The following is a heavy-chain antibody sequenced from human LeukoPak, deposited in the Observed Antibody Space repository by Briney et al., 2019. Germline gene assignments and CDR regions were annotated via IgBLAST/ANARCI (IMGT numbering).Heavy chain of an antibody. CDR3: AREGPPYYDFWSGYYLNWFDP. CDR1: GYTFTSYY. Sequence: ASVKVSCKASGYTFTSYYMHWVRQAPGQGLEWMGIINPSGGSTSYAQKFQGRVTMARDTSTSTVYMELSSLRSEDTAVCYCAREGPPYYDFWSGYYLNWFDPWGQGTLVTVSS. V-gene: IGHV1-46*03. CDR2: INPSGGST. J-gene: IGHJ5*02. D-gene: IGHD3-3*01.